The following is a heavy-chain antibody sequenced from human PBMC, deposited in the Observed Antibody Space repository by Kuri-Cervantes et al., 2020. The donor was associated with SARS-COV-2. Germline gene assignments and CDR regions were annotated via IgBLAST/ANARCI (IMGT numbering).Heavy chain of an antibody. J-gene: IGHJ3*01. Sequence: GESLKISCEVSGFTFERFAMGWVRQAPGKGLEWVSSISGHSERTYYADSVKGRFTISRDNSKNTLYLQMNSLRADDTAVYHCAKSLADWTSDAYDAWGQGTTVTVSS. CDR2: ISGHSERT. D-gene: IGHD3-9*01. CDR3: AKSLADWTSDAYDA. CDR1: GFTFERFA. V-gene: IGHV3-23*01.